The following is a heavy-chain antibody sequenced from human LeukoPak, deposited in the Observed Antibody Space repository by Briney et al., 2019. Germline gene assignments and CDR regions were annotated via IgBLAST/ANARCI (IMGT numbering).Heavy chain of an antibody. J-gene: IGHJ4*02. CDR2: ISHSGGNT. CDR3: AKDDAWLRFGE. Sequence: GGSLRLSCAASGFTFSSYGMSWVRQAPGKGLEWVSAISHSGGNTYYTDSVKGRFTISRDNSKNTLYLQMNSLRDEDTAVYYCAKDDAWLRFGEWSQGTLVTVSS. CDR1: GFTFSSYG. V-gene: IGHV3-23*01. D-gene: IGHD3-10*01.